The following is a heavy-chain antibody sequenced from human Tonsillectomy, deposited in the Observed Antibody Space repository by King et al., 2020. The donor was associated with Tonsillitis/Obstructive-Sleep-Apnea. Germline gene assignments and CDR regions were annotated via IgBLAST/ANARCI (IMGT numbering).Heavy chain of an antibody. V-gene: IGHV4-34*01. CDR3: ARSIRCSGGSCYTS. D-gene: IGHD2-15*01. Sequence: VQLQQGGAGLLKPSETLSLTCAVYGGSFSGYYWSWIRQPPGKGLEWIGEINHSGSTNYNPSLKSRVTISVDTSKNQFSLKLSSVTAADTAVYYCARSIRCSGGSCYTSWGQGTLVTVSS. J-gene: IGHJ5*02. CDR2: INHSGST. CDR1: GGSFSGYY.